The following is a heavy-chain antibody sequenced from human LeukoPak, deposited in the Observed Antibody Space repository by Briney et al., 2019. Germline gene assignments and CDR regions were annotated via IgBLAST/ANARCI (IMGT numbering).Heavy chain of an antibody. CDR2: ISGSGGST. Sequence: PGGSLRLSCAASGFTFSSYAMSWVRQAPGKGLEWVSAISGSGGSTYYADSVKGRFTISRDNSKSTLYLQMNSLRAGDTAVYHCVKDLAFSWFGQFDYWGQGTLVTVSS. CDR3: VKDLAFSWFGQFDY. J-gene: IGHJ4*02. D-gene: IGHD3-10*01. CDR1: GFTFSSYA. V-gene: IGHV3-23*01.